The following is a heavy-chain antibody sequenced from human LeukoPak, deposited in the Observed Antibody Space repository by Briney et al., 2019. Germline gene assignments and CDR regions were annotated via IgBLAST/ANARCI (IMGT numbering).Heavy chain of an antibody. CDR2: MNWNGGST. J-gene: IGHJ4*02. Sequence: GGSLRLSCAASGFXFDDYGISWVRPAPGTGLEWDFGMNWNGGSTGYADSVKGRFTISRDNAKNSLYLQMNSLRTEDTALYYCARDQWVGELWVFDYWGQGTLVTVSS. CDR3: ARDQWVGELWVFDY. CDR1: GFXFDDYG. D-gene: IGHD3-10*01. V-gene: IGHV3-20*04.